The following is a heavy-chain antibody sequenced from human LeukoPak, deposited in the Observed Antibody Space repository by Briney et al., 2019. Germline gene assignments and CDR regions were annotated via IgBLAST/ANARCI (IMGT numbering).Heavy chain of an antibody. D-gene: IGHD5-24*01. CDR2: IYHSGST. Sequence: SETLSLTCTVSGYSISSGYYWGWIRQPPGKGLEWIGSIYHSGSTYYNPSLKSRVTISIDTSKNQISLRLISVTAADTAVYYCARDPTHRDDYNADWGQGALVSVSS. J-gene: IGHJ4*02. CDR1: GYSISSGYY. V-gene: IGHV4-38-2*02. CDR3: ARDPTHRDDYNAD.